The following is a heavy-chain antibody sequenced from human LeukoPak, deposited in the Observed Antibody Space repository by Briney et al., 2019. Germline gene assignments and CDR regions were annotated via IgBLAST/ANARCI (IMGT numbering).Heavy chain of an antibody. CDR1: GGSISSYY. V-gene: IGHV4-34*01. CDR2: INHSGST. CDR3: ACVVVVAATPENWFDP. J-gene: IGHJ5*02. Sequence: SETLSRTCTVSGGSISSYYWSWIRQPPGKGLEWIGEINHSGSTNYNPSLKSRVTISVDTSKNQFSLKLSSVTAADTAVYYCACVVVVAATPENWFDPWGQGTLVTVSS. D-gene: IGHD2-15*01.